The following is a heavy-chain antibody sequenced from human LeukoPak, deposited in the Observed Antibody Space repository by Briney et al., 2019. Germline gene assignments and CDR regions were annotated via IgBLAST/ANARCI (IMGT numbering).Heavy chain of an antibody. CDR3: ASDDYGPGVY. CDR1: GFTFSDYY. CDR2: IKSDGSQK. J-gene: IGHJ4*02. Sequence: GGSLRLSCAASGFTFSDYYMSWIRQAPGKGLEWVANIKSDGSQKYYVDSVKGRFTISRDNAKNSLYLQMNSLRAEDTAVYYCASDDYGPGVYWGQGTLVTVSS. D-gene: IGHD4-17*01. V-gene: IGHV3-7*01.